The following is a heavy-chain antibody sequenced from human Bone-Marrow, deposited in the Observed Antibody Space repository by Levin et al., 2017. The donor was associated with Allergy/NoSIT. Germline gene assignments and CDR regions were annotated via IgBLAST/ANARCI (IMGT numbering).Heavy chain of an antibody. CDR3: AKCIAARLKPCIDC. CDR1: GLNFSSYC. V-gene: IGHV3-23*01. Sequence: GESLKISCAASGLNFSSYCMTWVRQAPGKGLEWVSAISGSGGTTYYADSVKGRFTISRDNSKNTLYLQMNSLRVEDAAVYFCAKCIAARLKPCIDCWVQGTLVTVCS. D-gene: IGHD6-6*01. CDR2: ISGSGGTT. J-gene: IGHJ4*02.